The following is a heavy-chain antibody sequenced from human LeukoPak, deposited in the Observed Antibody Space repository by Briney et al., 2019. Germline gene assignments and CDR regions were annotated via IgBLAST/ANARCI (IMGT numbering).Heavy chain of an antibody. V-gene: IGHV3-13*03. J-gene: IGHJ4*02. D-gene: IGHD3-16*02. CDR3: ARVLTPNYDYVWGSYRPTCFDY. Sequence: GGSLRLSCAACGFTFSSYDMHWVRQATGKGLEWVSAIGTAGDTYYPGSVKGQFTISRENAKNSLYLQMNSLRAGDTAVYYCARVLTPNYDYVWGSYRPTCFDYWGQGTLATVPS. CDR2: IGTAGDT. CDR1: GFTFSSYD.